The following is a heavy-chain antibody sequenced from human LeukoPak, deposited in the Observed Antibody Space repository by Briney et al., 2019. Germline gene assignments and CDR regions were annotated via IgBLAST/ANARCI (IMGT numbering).Heavy chain of an antibody. CDR2: INHSGST. D-gene: IGHD6-19*01. V-gene: IGHV4-34*01. Sequence: PSETLSLTCAVYGGSFSGYYWSWIRQPPGKGLEWIGEINHSGSTNYNPPLKSRVTISVDTSKNQFSLKLSSVTAADTAVYYCARGSGWYRSYYFDYWGQGTLVTVSS. CDR1: GGSFSGYY. J-gene: IGHJ4*02. CDR3: ARGSGWYRSYYFDY.